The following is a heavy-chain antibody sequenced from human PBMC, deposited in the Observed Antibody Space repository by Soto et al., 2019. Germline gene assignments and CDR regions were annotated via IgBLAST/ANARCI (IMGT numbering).Heavy chain of an antibody. D-gene: IGHD6-19*01. J-gene: IGHJ6*02. V-gene: IGHV3-23*01. CDR3: AKGVQGYGSVFPYYGMDV. CDR2: ISGSGVST. Sequence: QPGGSLRLSCSSSGFTINNFALIWVREAPGKGLEWVSTISGSGVSTYYADSVTGRFTISRGNSRNTLYLQMNSLRADDAAIYFCAKGVQGYGSVFPYYGMDVWGQGTTVTVSS. CDR1: GFTINNFA.